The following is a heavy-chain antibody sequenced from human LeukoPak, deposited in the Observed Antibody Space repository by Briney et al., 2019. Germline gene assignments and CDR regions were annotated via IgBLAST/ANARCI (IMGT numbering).Heavy chain of an antibody. V-gene: IGHV1-18*01. J-gene: IGHJ4*02. D-gene: IGHD6-19*01. Sequence: ASVKVSCKASGYTFTSYGISWVRQAPGQGLEWMGWISAYNGNTNYAQKLQGRATMTTDTSTSTAYMEVRSLRSDDTAVYYCARVVAVAGTGDFDYWGQGTLVTVSS. CDR3: ARVVAVAGTGDFDY. CDR1: GYTFTSYG. CDR2: ISAYNGNT.